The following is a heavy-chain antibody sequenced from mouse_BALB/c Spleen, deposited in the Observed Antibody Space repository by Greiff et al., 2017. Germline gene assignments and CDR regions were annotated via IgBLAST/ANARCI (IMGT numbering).Heavy chain of an antibody. Sequence: EVQLQQSGAELVKPGASVTLSCTASGFTFNDTYMHWVKQSPEQGLEWIGRIDPANGNTKYDPKFPGKATITADTSSNTAYLQLSSLTSEDTAVYYCARGSSFAYWGQGTMVTVSA. CDR2: IDPANGNT. J-gene: IGHJ3*01. V-gene: IGHV14-3*02. CDR3: ARGSSFAY. D-gene: IGHD1-1*01. CDR1: GFTFNDTY.